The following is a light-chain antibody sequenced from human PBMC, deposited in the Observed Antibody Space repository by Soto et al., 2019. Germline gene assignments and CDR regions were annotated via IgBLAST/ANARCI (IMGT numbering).Light chain of an antibody. CDR1: ESLFGF. J-gene: IGKJ2*01. Sequence: EIVLTQSPATLSVSPGDRVTLSCRASESLFGFLAWYQQKPGQSPRLLIYGGSTRATGVPARFSGSGSATDFTRTISSLQSEYSAVYFCQRYKYWPFASGLGTKLEI. CDR2: GGS. V-gene: IGKV3-15*01. CDR3: QRYKYWPFA.